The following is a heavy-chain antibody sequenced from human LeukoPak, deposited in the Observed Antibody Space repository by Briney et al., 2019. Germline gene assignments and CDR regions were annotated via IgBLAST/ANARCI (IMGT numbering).Heavy chain of an antibody. J-gene: IGHJ6*03. CDR1: GFTFAKFA. Sequence: GGSLRLSCAISGFTFAKFAMSWVRQAPGKGLEWVSTISGSGIVTYYADSVKGRFTISRDNSKNTLYLQMNSLRAEDTAVFYCTKTKDIYGPSGYYYMDVWGKGTTVSVSS. CDR2: ISGSGIVT. D-gene: IGHD3-3*02. CDR3: TKTKDIYGPSGYYYMDV. V-gene: IGHV3-23*01.